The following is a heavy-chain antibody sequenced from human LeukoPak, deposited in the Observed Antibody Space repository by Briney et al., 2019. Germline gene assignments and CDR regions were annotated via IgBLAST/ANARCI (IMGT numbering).Heavy chain of an antibody. V-gene: IGHV6-1*01. Sequence: SQTLSLTCAISGDSVSSNSAAWNWIRQSPSRGLEWLGRTYYRSKWYDDYAVSVRSRITISPYTSKNQFYLQLSSVTPEDTAVYYCARVDQWPPSGWFDPWGQGIQVTVSS. CDR1: GDSVSSNSAA. D-gene: IGHD6-19*01. J-gene: IGHJ5*02. CDR2: TYYRSKWYD. CDR3: ARVDQWPPSGWFDP.